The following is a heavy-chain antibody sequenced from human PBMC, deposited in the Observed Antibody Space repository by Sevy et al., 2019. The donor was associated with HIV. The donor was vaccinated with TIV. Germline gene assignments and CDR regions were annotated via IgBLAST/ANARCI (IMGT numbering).Heavy chain of an antibody. J-gene: IGHJ4*01. D-gene: IGHD4-17*01. V-gene: IGHV3-30*18. CDR2: ISYDGSNK. CDR1: GFTFSSYG. CDR3: AKKQSRTTVVTPDFDY. Sequence: GGSLRLSCAASGFTFSSYGMHWVRQAPGKGLEWVAVISYDGSNKYYADSVKGRFTISRDNSKNTLYLQMNSLRAEDTAVYYCAKKQSRTTVVTPDFDYWGHGTLVTVSS.